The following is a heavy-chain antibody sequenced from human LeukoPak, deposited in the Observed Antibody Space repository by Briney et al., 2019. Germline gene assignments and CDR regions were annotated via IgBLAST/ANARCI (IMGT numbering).Heavy chain of an antibody. Sequence: PGGSLRLSCAASGFSFSTYAMSWVRQAPGKGLEWVSAISGSGGSTYYADSVKGRFTISRDNSKNTLYLQMNSLRAEDTAVYYCAKGIAAAGTGWFDPWGQGTLVTVSS. CDR3: AKGIAAAGTGWFDP. V-gene: IGHV3-23*01. D-gene: IGHD6-13*01. J-gene: IGHJ5*02. CDR1: GFSFSTYA. CDR2: ISGSGGST.